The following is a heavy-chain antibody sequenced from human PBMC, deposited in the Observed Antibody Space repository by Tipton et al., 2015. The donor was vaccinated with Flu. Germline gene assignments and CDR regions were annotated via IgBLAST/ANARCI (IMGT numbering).Heavy chain of an antibody. D-gene: IGHD3-16*01. V-gene: IGHV4-39*07. Sequence: LSLTCTDSGGSISRSSYNWGWIRQPPGKGLEWIASIYYSGRTYYNPSLKSRVTISVDTSKNQFSLKLNSVTAADTAVYYCASTSNYGRRIEPNFDYWGQGTLVTVSS. CDR1: GGSISRSSYN. CDR2: IYYSGRT. CDR3: ASTSNYGRRIEPNFDY. J-gene: IGHJ4*02.